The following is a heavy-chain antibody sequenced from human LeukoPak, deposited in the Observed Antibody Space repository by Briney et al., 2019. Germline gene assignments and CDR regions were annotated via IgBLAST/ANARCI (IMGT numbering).Heavy chain of an antibody. CDR1: GDSISYFY. Sequence: PSETLSLTCSVSGDSISYFYWSWIRQAAGKGLEWIGRIYASGSTNYNPSLKSRVTISVDTSKNQFSLKLSSVTAADTAVYYCTRGSIAYYYMDVWGKGTTVTISS. D-gene: IGHD3-22*01. CDR2: IYASGST. J-gene: IGHJ6*03. CDR3: TRGSIAYYYMDV. V-gene: IGHV4-4*07.